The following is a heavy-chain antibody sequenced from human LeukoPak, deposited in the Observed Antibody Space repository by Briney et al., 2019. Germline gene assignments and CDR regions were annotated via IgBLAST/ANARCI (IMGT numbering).Heavy chain of an antibody. CDR3: AKDRSYYGSGSYVFDY. V-gene: IGHV3-30*02. J-gene: IGHJ4*02. Sequence: GGSLRVSCAASGFTFSSYGMHWVRQAPGKGLEWVAFIRYDGSNKYYADSVKGRFTISRDNSKNTLYLQMNSLRAEDTAIYYCAKDRSYYGSGSYVFDYWGQGTLVPVSS. CDR1: GFTFSSYG. D-gene: IGHD3-10*01. CDR2: IRYDGSNK.